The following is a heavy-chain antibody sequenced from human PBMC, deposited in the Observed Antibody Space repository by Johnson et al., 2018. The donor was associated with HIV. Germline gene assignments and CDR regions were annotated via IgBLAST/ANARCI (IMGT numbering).Heavy chain of an antibody. D-gene: IGHD3-10*02. Sequence: QVQLVESGGDVVQPGRSLRLSCAASGFNFNNYAIHWVRQAPGKGLEWVAVISYDGSNKYYADSVKGRFTISRDTSKNTLYLQMNSLRAEDTAVYYCAREAATTFWGWDAFDIWGQGTMVTISS. CDR1: GFNFNNYA. J-gene: IGHJ3*02. CDR3: AREAATTFWGWDAFDI. CDR2: ISYDGSNK. V-gene: IGHV3-30-3*01.